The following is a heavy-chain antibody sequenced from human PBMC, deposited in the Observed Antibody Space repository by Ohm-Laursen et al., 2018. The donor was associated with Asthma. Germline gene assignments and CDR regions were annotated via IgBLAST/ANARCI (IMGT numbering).Heavy chain of an antibody. D-gene: IGHD4-17*01. Sequence: SLRLSCAASGFTFSNYWMSWVRQAPGKGLEWVVNIKRDGSEIYYVDSVKGRFTISRDNAKNSLYLQMNSLRAEDTAVYYCTRGGHYGSYFDYWGQGTLVTVSS. CDR2: IKRDGSEI. V-gene: IGHV3-7*04. CDR1: GFTFSNYW. CDR3: TRGGHYGSYFDY. J-gene: IGHJ4*02.